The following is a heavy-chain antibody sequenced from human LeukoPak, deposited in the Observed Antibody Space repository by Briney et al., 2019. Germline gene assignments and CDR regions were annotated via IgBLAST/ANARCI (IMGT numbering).Heavy chain of an antibody. J-gene: IGHJ4*02. Sequence: ASVKVSCKPSGYIFTGYYLHWVRQAPGQGLEWMGWMNPSSGGTTSAPKLQGRVTMTRDTSISTAYMELSRLRSDDTAVYYCARVGPGIAAAFGYWGQGTLVTVSS. CDR3: ARVGPGIAAAFGY. CDR2: MNPSSGGT. CDR1: GYIFTGYY. D-gene: IGHD6-13*01. V-gene: IGHV1-2*02.